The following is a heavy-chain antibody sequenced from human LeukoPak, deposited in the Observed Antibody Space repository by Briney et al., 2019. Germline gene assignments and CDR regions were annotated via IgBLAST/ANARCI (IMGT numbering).Heavy chain of an antibody. V-gene: IGHV1-18*01. D-gene: IGHD6-13*01. CDR3: ARVTLAAAGHYFDY. CDR1: GYTFTSYV. J-gene: IGHJ4*02. Sequence: GASVKVSCKASGYTFTSYVISWVRQAPGQGLEWMGWISAYNGNTNYAQKLQGRVTMTTDTSTSTAYMELRSLRSDDTAVYYCARVTLAAAGHYFDYWGQGTLVTVSS. CDR2: ISAYNGNT.